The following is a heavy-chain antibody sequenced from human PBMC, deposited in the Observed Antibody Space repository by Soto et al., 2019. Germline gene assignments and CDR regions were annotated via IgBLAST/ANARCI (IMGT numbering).Heavy chain of an antibody. CDR1: GFSFSNCA. J-gene: IGHJ4*02. V-gene: IGHV3-23*01. CDR2: ISDGGGRT. Sequence: EVQLLESGGGLVQPGGSLRLSCAASGFSFSNCAMSWVRQAPGKGLEWVSAISDGGGRTYYADSVKGRFTISRDNSKKTLFLQISRLRAEDTAVYHCAKDLASTSSLCPHDYWCQGTLVTVSS. CDR3: AKDLASTSSLCPHDY.